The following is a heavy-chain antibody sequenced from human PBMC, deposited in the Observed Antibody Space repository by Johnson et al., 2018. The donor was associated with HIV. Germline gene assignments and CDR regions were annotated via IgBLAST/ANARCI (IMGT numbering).Heavy chain of an antibody. CDR2: ISYDGSNK. Sequence: QVYLVESGGGVVQPGRSLRLSCAASGFTFRNFAMHWVRQAPGKGLEWLAVISYDGSNKYYADSVKGRFTISRDNSKNTLYLQMNSLRAEDSAGYYCTRAGQGAYSSSWYGTLGAFDIWGQGTMVTVSS. J-gene: IGHJ3*02. V-gene: IGHV3-30*01. CDR3: TRAGQGAYSSSWYGTLGAFDI. CDR1: GFTFRNFA. D-gene: IGHD6-13*01.